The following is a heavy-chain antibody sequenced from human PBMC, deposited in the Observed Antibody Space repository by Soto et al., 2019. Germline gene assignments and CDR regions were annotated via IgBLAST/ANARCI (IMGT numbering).Heavy chain of an antibody. D-gene: IGHD5-18*01. CDR1: GFTVSSNY. CDR2: IYSGGST. J-gene: IGHJ4*02. Sequence: GSLRLSCAASGFTVSSNYMSWVRQAPGKGLEWVSVIYSGGSTYYADSVKGRFTISRDNSKDTLYLQMNSLRAKDTAVYYCARIPGEQLWLRGQDYWGQGTLVTVSS. V-gene: IGHV3-53*01. CDR3: ARIPGEQLWLRGQDY.